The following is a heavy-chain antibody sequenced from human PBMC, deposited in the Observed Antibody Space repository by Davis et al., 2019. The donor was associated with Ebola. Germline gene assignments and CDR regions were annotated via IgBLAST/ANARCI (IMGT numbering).Heavy chain of an antibody. Sequence: PSETLSLTCTVSGGSISSYYWSWIRQPPGKGLEWIGYIYYSGSTNYNPSLKSRVTISVDTSKNQFSLKLSSVTAADTAVYYCARANVVVPAAINWFDPWGQGTLVTVSS. D-gene: IGHD2-2*01. V-gene: IGHV4-59*01. CDR3: ARANVVVPAAINWFDP. CDR2: IYYSGST. J-gene: IGHJ5*02. CDR1: GGSISSYY.